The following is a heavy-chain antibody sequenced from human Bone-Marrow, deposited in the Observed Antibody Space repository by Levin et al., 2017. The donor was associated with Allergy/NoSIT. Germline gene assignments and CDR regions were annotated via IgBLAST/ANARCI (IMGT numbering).Heavy chain of an antibody. J-gene: IGHJ5*02. Sequence: RSSETLSLTCTVSGGSISGSNYYWAFIRQPPGKGLEWIASIYWSANTYYNPSLKGRVTMSVDTSNNQFSLKLNSVTAADTASYHCARQSPGLRARFDPWGQGTLVTVSS. V-gene: IGHV4-39*01. CDR2: IYWSANT. CDR3: ARQSPGLRARFDP. CDR1: GGSISGSNYY. D-gene: IGHD1-14*01.